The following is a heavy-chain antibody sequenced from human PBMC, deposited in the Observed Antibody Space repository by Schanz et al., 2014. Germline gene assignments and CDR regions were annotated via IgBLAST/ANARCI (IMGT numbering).Heavy chain of an antibody. D-gene: IGHD3-10*01. CDR2: ISSSSGTI. CDR3: ARDFPYVSGSYYKGFGY. J-gene: IGHJ4*02. CDR1: GFSFSNYW. Sequence: EVQLVESGGGLVQPGESLRLSCAASGFSFSNYWMSWVRQAPEKGLEWVSYISSSSGTIYYADSVKGRFTISRDNAKNLLYLQMNSLRAEDTALYYCARDFPYVSGSYYKGFGYWGQGTLVIVSS. V-gene: IGHV3-48*01.